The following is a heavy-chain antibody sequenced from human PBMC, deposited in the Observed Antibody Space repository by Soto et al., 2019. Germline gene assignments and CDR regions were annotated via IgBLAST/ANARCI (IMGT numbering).Heavy chain of an antibody. V-gene: IGHV3-48*02. Sequence: PGGSLRLSCAASGFTFSRYGMNWVRQAPGKGPEWVAYISSSSSTIHYADSVKGRFTISRDNAKNSLYLQMNSLRDEDTAVYYCARDGYCVSTTCYFLPDVWGPGTTVTVSS. J-gene: IGHJ6*02. CDR2: ISSSSSTI. CDR3: ARDGYCVSTTCYFLPDV. D-gene: IGHD2-2*03. CDR1: GFTFSRYG.